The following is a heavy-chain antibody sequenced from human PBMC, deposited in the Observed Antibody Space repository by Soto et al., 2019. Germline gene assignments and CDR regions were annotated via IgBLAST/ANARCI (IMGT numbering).Heavy chain of an antibody. CDR1: GFTVSSNY. V-gene: IGHV3-66*01. CDR2: IYSGGST. D-gene: IGHD3-22*01. Sequence: EVQLVESGGGLVQPGGSLRLSCAASGFTVSSNYMSWVRQAPGKGLEWVSVIYSGGSTYYADSVKGRFTSSRDNSKNTLYLQMNSLRAEDTAVYYCARGPVVVITYFDYWGQRTLVTVSS. J-gene: IGHJ4*02. CDR3: ARGPVVVITYFDY.